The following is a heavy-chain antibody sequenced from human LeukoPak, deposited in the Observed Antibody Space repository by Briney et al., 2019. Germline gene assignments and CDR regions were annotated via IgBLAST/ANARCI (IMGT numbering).Heavy chain of an antibody. CDR1: GGTFSSYA. D-gene: IGHD6-19*01. CDR2: ISAYNGNT. CDR3: ARDNSNVAGLDY. J-gene: IGHJ4*02. Sequence: ASVKVSCKASGGTFSSYAISWVRQAPGQGLEWMGWISAYNGNTNYAQNLQGRVTMTTDTSTSTAYMELRSLRSDDTAVYYCARDNSNVAGLDYWGQGTLVTVSS. V-gene: IGHV1-18*01.